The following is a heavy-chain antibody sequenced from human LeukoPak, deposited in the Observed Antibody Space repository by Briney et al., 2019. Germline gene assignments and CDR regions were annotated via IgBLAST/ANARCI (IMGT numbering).Heavy chain of an antibody. D-gene: IGHD2-8*01. CDR1: GFGVTTYF. J-gene: IGHJ4*02. CDR2: IYSGGTT. Sequence: GGSLRPSCAASGFGVTTYFMNWVRQAPGGGPEWGSVIYSGGTTYSVDSVRGRFTFSRDSSKNTLYLQMDSLSAEDTAVYYCARDGGCTSSGCPSGYFDYWGQGALVTVSS. CDR3: ARDGGCTSSGCPSGYFDY. V-gene: IGHV3-66*01.